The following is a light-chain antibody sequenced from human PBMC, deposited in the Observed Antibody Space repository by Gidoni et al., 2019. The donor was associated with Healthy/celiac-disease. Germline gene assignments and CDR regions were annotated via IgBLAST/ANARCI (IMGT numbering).Light chain of an antibody. Sequence: QSALTQPASVSGSPGQSITLPCTGTSSDVGGYNYVSWYQQHPGKAPKLMIYDVSNRPSGVSNRFSGSKSGNTASLTISGLQAEDEADYYCSSYTSSSFWVFGGGTKLTVL. CDR3: SSYTSSSFWV. CDR1: SSDVGGYNY. V-gene: IGLV2-14*03. CDR2: DVS. J-gene: IGLJ3*02.